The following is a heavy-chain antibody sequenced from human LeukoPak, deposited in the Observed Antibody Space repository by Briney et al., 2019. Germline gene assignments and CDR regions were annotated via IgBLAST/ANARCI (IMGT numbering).Heavy chain of an antibody. CDR3: TREADIVATAEAFDI. D-gene: IGHD5-12*01. J-gene: IGHJ3*02. Sequence: SETLSLTCTVSGGSISSGGYYWSWIRQHPGKGLEWIGYIYYSGSTYYNPSLKSRVTISVDTSKNQFSLKLSSVTAADTAVYYCTREADIVATAEAFDIWGQGTMVTVSP. CDR1: GGSISSGGYY. CDR2: IYYSGST. V-gene: IGHV4-31*03.